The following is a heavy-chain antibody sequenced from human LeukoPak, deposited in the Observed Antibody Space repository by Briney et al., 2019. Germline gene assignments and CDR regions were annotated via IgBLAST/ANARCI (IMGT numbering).Heavy chain of an antibody. CDR2: ITSSSYI. Sequence: GGSLRLSCAASGFTFSSYAMSWVRQAPGKGLEWVSSITSSSYIYYADSVKGRFTISRDNAKNSLYLQMNSLRAEDTAVYYCARDRYCSGGSCPDYWGQGTLVTVSS. CDR1: GFTFSSYA. V-gene: IGHV3-21*01. J-gene: IGHJ4*02. CDR3: ARDRYCSGGSCPDY. D-gene: IGHD2-15*01.